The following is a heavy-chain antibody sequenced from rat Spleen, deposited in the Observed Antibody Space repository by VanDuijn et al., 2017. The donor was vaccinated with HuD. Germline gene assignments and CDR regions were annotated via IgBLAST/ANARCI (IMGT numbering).Heavy chain of an antibody. CDR3: ARHELSNFFDD. V-gene: IGHV5-29*01. J-gene: IGHJ2*01. CDR1: GFTFSDYG. CDR2: ISYGDSSGHSST. D-gene: IGHD1-3*01. Sequence: EVQLVESGGGLVQPGRSMKLSCAASGFTFSDYGVAWVRQAPTKGLEWVATISYGDSSGHSSTYYRDSVKGRFTVSRDNAKSTLYLQMDSLRSDDTATYYCARHELSNFFDDWGQGVMVTVSS.